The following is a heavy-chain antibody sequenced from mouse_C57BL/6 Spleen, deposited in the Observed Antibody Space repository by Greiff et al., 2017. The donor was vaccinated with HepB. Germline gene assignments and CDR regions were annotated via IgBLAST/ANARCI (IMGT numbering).Heavy chain of an antibody. V-gene: IGHV14-4*01. CDR1: GFNIKDDY. CDR3: TPSMVTSYYFDY. Sequence: EVQVVESGAELVRPGASVKLSCTASGFNIKDDYMHWVKQRPEQGLEWIGWIDPENGDTEYASKFQGKATITADTSSNTAYLQLSSLTSEDTAVYYCTPSMVTSYYFDYWGQGTTLTVSS. J-gene: IGHJ2*01. CDR2: IDPENGDT. D-gene: IGHD2-9*01.